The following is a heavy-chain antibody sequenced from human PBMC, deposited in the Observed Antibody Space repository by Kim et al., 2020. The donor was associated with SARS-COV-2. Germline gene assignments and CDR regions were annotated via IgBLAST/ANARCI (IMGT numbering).Heavy chain of an antibody. D-gene: IGHD3-10*01. J-gene: IGHJ4*02. CDR1: GGSISSSSYY. CDR2: IYYSGST. V-gene: IGHV4-39*01. Sequence: SETLSLTCTVSGGSISSSSYYWGWIRQPPGKGLEWIGSIYYSGSTYYNPSLKSRVTISVDTSKNQFSLKLSSVTAADTAVYYCARPLYYYGSGSYYFDYWGQGTLVTVSS. CDR3: ARPLYYYGSGSYYFDY.